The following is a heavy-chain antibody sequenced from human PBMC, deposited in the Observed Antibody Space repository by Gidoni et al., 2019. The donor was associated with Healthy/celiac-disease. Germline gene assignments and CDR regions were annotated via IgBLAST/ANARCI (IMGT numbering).Heavy chain of an antibody. CDR3: AKDRGLSTTMIVVVAYFDL. CDR1: GFTFSSYA. D-gene: IGHD3-22*01. V-gene: IGHV3-23*01. J-gene: IGHJ2*01. CDR2: ISGSGGST. Sequence: EVQLLESGGGLVQPGGSLRLSCAASGFTFSSYAMSWVRQAPGKGLEWVSAISGSGGSTYYADSVKGRFTISRDNSKNTLYLQMNSLRAEDTAVYYCAKDRGLSTTMIVVVAYFDLWGRGTLVTVSS.